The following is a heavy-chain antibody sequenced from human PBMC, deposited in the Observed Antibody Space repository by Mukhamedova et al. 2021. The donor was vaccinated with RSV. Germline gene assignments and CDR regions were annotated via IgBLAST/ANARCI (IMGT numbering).Heavy chain of an antibody. CDR3: TRIQPWHFDY. J-gene: IGHJ4*02. V-gene: IGHV3-49*02. CDR2: IRSKGYGATT. Sequence: APGKGLEWVGFIRSKGYGATTEYAASVKGRFTISRDDSKSIAYLQMNGLKTEDTAVYYCTRIQPWHFDYWGQGTLGTVSS. D-gene: IGHD5-18*01.